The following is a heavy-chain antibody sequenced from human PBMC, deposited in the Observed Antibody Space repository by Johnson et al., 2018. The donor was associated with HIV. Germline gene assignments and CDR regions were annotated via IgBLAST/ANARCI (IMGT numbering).Heavy chain of an antibody. Sequence: VQLVESGGGLVQPGGSLRLSCAASGFTFSNYAMHWVRQAPGKGLEYVSAISSDGGSTYYANSVKGRFSISRDNSKNTLYLQMGSLRVEDTAVYYCAKDDSPSGAFDIWGQGTMVIVSS. D-gene: IGHD3-10*01. CDR2: ISSDGGST. CDR1: GFTFSNYA. V-gene: IGHV3-64*01. CDR3: AKDDSPSGAFDI. J-gene: IGHJ3*02.